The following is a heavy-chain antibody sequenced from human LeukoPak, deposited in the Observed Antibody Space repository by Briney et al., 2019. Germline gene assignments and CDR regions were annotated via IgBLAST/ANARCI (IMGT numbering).Heavy chain of an antibody. D-gene: IGHD3-3*01. CDR2: INPSGGST. CDR3: ATVGYDFWSGYWRFDP. CDR1: GYTFTSYY. Sequence: ASVKVSCKASGYTFTSYYMHWVRQAPGQGLEWMGIINPSGGSTSYAQKFQGRVTMTEDTSTDTAYMELSSLRSEDTAVYYCATVGYDFWSGYWRFDPWGQGTLVTVSS. V-gene: IGHV1-46*01. J-gene: IGHJ5*02.